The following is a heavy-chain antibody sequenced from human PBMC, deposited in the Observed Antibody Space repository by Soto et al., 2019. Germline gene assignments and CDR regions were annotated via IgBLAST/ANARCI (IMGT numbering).Heavy chain of an antibody. D-gene: IGHD2-2*02. CDR3: EIRLVPAAIGRYDY. Sequence: ASVKVSCKAIGYSFTSHYMHWVRQAPGQGLEWMGTIYPGGVNIGYAQKFKGRVTMTKDTSTSTVYMELNSLTAADTAVYYCEIRLVPAAIGRYDYWGQGTLVTVSS. V-gene: IGHV1-46*01. CDR1: GYSFTSHY. J-gene: IGHJ4*02. CDR2: IYPGGVNI.